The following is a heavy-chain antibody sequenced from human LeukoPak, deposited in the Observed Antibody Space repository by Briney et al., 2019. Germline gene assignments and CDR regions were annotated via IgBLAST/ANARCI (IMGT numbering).Heavy chain of an antibody. CDR2: IYYSGST. CDR1: GGSISSISYY. D-gene: IGHD2-21*01. J-gene: IGHJ5*02. CDR3: ARGHIGP. V-gene: IGHV4-39*07. Sequence: SQTLSLTCTVSGGSISSISYYWGWIRHPPGNGLEWIGSIYYSGSTYSNQSLKSRVTISVDTSKNQFSLKLSSVTAADTAVYYCARGHIGPWGQGTLVTVSS.